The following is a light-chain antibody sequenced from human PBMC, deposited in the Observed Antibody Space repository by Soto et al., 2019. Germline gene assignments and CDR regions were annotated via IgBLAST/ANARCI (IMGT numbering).Light chain of an antibody. CDR1: NSNSGSNY. CDR2: SNI. J-gene: IGLJ3*02. V-gene: IGLV1-47*02. Sequence: QSVLTQPPSASGTPGQRVTISCSGSNSNSGSNYVYWYQQFPGTAPKLLIYSNIQRPSGVPARFSGSNSGTTAYLAISGLRSEDEADYYCAAWDNSLNGRVFGGWTKLTVL. CDR3: AAWDNSLNGRV.